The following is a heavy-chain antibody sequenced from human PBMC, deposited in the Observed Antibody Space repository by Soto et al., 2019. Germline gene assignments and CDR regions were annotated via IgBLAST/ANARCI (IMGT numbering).Heavy chain of an antibody. J-gene: IGHJ4*02. V-gene: IGHV3-21*01. Sequence: EVQLVESGGGLVKPGGFLRLSCAASGFTFSSYSMNWVRQAPGKGLEWVSSISSSSSYIYYADSVKGRFTISRDNAKNSLYLQMNSLRAEDTAVYYCARAHGYCSGGSCSEYYFDYWGQGTLVTVSS. CDR2: ISSSSSYI. CDR1: GFTFSSYS. D-gene: IGHD2-15*01. CDR3: ARAHGYCSGGSCSEYYFDY.